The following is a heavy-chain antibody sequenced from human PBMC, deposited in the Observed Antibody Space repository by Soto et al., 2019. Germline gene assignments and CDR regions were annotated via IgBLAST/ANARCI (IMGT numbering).Heavy chain of an antibody. CDR3: AREVGYCSSTSCPRPWGWFDP. CDR2: IIPIFGTA. CDR1: GGTFSSYA. D-gene: IGHD2-2*01. J-gene: IGHJ5*02. Sequence: SVKVSCEASGGTFSSYAISWVRQAPGQGLEWMGGIIPIFGTANYAQKFQGRVTITADESTSTAYMELSSLRSEDTAVYYCAREVGYCSSTSCPRPWGWFDPWGQGTLVTVSS. V-gene: IGHV1-69*13.